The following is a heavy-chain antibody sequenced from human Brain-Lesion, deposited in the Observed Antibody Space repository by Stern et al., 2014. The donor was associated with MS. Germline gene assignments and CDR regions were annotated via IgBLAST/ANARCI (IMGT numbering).Heavy chain of an antibody. V-gene: IGHV3-23*04. D-gene: IGHD3-9*01. CDR1: GFTFNSYA. Sequence: VQLVQSGGGLVQPGGSLRLSCAASGFTFNSYAMSWVRQAPGKGLEWVSSIIGSGVGTYYAHSVKGRFTISRENSKNTLYLQMNSLRAEDTAVYYCAKGPYYDILTGISAYPDLDYWGRGTLITVS. CDR3: AKGPYYDILTGISAYPDLDY. J-gene: IGHJ4*02. CDR2: IIGSGVGT.